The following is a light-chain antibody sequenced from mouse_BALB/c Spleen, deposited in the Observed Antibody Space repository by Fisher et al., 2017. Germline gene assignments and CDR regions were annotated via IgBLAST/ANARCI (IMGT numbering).Light chain of an antibody. CDR3: HQWSSWT. Sequence: IVITQSPAIMSASPGEKVTMTCSASSSVSYMYWYQQKPGSSPRLLIYDTSNLASGVPVRFSGSGSGTSYSLTISRMEAEDAADYYCHQWSSWTFGGGTKLEIK. CDR2: DTS. J-gene: IGKJ1*01. V-gene: IGKV4-55*01. CDR1: SSVSY.